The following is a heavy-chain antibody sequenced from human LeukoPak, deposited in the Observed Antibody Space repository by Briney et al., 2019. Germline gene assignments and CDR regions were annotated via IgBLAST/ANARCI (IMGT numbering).Heavy chain of an antibody. V-gene: IGHV1-18*01. CDR3: ARDLEEATVTTPGNYYYYMDV. CDR2: ISAYNGNT. J-gene: IGHJ6*03. CDR1: GYTFTSYG. D-gene: IGHD4-11*01. Sequence: VKVSCKASGYTFTSYGISWVRQAPGQGLEWMGWISAYNGNTNYAQKLQGRVTMTTDTSTSTAYMELRSLRSDDTAVYYCARDLEEATVTTPGNYYYYMDVWGKGTTVTVSS.